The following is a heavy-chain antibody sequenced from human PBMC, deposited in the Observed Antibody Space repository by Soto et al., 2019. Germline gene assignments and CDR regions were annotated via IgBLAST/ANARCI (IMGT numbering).Heavy chain of an antibody. CDR1: GFTFSSYA. V-gene: IGHV3-23*01. Sequence: GGSLRLSCAASGFTFSSYAMSWVRQAPGKGLEWVSAISGSGGSTYYADSVKGRFTISRDNSKNTLYLQMNSLRAEDTAVYYCAKADDLGYCSGGSCQDRPDEWGQGTLVTVSS. CDR2: ISGSGGST. J-gene: IGHJ4*02. CDR3: AKADDLGYCSGGSCQDRPDE. D-gene: IGHD2-15*01.